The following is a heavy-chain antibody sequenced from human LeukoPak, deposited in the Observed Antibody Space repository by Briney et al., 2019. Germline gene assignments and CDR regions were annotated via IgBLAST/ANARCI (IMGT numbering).Heavy chain of an antibody. CDR1: GFTFSNYG. J-gene: IGHJ4*02. V-gene: IGHV3-33*01. CDR3: AIIAAAGKGYFDY. Sequence: PGRSLRLSCAASGFTFSNYGMHWVRQAPGKGLEWVVVIWADGSNQYYADSVKGRFTISRDNSKNTLCLQMNSLRAEDTAVYYCAIIAAAGKGYFDYWGQGTLVTVSS. D-gene: IGHD6-13*01. CDR2: IWADGSNQ.